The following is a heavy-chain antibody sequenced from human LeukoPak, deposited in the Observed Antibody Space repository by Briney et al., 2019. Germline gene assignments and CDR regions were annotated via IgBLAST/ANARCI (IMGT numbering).Heavy chain of an antibody. J-gene: IGHJ6*02. CDR3: ARGMTTVTTTNYYYYGMDV. CDR2: IIPISGTA. CDR1: GGTFSSYA. D-gene: IGHD4-11*01. V-gene: IGHV1-69*13. Sequence: SVTVSCKASGGTFSSYAINWVRQAPGQGLEWMGGIIPISGTANYAQKFQGRVTITADESTSTAYMELSSLRSEDTAVYYCARGMTTVTTTNYYYYGMDVWGQGTTVTVSS.